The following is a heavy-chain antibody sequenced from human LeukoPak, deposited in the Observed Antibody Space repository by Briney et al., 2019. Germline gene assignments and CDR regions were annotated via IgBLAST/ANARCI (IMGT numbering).Heavy chain of an antibody. D-gene: IGHD3-3*01. CDR3: ARYRPSESRSGEVTSLDY. CDR1: GGSISSYY. Sequence: PSETLSLTCTISGGSISSYYWSWIRQPPGKGLEWIGYIYYSGSTNYNPSLKSRVTISLDTSENQFSLKLSSVTTADTAVYYCARYRPSESRSGEVTSLDYWGQGTLVTVSS. CDR2: IYYSGST. J-gene: IGHJ4*02. V-gene: IGHV4-59*01.